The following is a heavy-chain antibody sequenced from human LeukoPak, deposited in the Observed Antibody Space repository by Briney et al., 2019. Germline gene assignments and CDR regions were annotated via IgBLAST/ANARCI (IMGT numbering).Heavy chain of an antibody. J-gene: IGHJ4*02. CDR1: GYTFTSYG. D-gene: IGHD6-6*01. V-gene: IGHV1-18*01. CDR3: AREKREYSSSRGIYFDY. CDR2: ISAYNGNT. Sequence: ASVKVSCKASGYTFTSYGISWVRQAPGQGLEWMGWISAYNGNTNYAQKLQGRVTMTTGTSTSTVYMELSSLRSEDTAVYYCAREKREYSSSRGIYFDYWGQGTLVTVSS.